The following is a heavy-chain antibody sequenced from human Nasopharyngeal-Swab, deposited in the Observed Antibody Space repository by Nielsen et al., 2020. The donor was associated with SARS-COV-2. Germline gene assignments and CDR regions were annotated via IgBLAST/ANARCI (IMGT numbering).Heavy chain of an antibody. J-gene: IGHJ4*02. CDR3: ARVRRQQLGRYYFDC. CDR2: ISAYNGNT. CDR1: GYTFTSYG. D-gene: IGHD6-13*01. V-gene: IGHV1-18*01. Sequence: VKVSCKASGYTFTSYGISWVRQAPGQGLEWMGWISAYNGNTNYAQKLQGRVTMTTDTSTSTAYMELRSLRSDDTAVYYCARVRRQQLGRYYFDCWGQGTLVTVSS.